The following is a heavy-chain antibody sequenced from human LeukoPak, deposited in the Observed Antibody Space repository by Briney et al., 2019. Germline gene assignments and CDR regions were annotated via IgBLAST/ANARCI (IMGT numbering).Heavy chain of an antibody. V-gene: IGHV1-2*02. Sequence: ASVKVSCKASGYTFTGHYMHWARQAPGQGLEWMGWINSKSGDRNSAQKFRGRVTMTRDTSISTVYMELSRLRPDDTAVYYCAREGWDRTDTAELDHWGQGTLVTVSS. CDR2: INSKSGDR. J-gene: IGHJ4*02. CDR3: AREGWDRTDTAELDH. D-gene: IGHD1-14*01. CDR1: GYTFTGHY.